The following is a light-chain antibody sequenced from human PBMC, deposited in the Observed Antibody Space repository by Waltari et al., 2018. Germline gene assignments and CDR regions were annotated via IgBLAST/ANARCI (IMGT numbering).Light chain of an antibody. CDR2: EVR. Sequence: QSALTQPASVSGSPGQSITIPFTGHSSDVGGYNYVSWYQQHPGKAPKLMIYEVRNRPSGVSNRFSGSKSGNTASLTISGLQAEDEADYYCSSYTSSSTLVFGTGTKVTVL. V-gene: IGLV2-14*01. CDR1: SSDVGGYNY. CDR3: SSYTSSSTLV. J-gene: IGLJ1*01.